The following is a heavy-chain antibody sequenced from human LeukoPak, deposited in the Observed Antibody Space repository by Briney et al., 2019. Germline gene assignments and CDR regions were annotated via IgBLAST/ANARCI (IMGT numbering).Heavy chain of an antibody. Sequence: SETLSLTCTVSGGSISTYYWSWIRQPPGKGLEWIGFIYYSGSTNYNPSLKSRVTISVDTSKNQFPLKLSSVTAADTAVYYCARGRWLHAYFDYWGQGTLVTVSS. CDR3: ARGRWLHAYFDY. V-gene: IGHV4-59*01. J-gene: IGHJ4*02. D-gene: IGHD5-12*01. CDR1: GGSISTYY. CDR2: IYYSGST.